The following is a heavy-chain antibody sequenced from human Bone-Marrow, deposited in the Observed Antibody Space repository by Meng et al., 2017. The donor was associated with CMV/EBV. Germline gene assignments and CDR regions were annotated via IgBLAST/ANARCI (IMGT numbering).Heavy chain of an antibody. CDR3: ARDREDGYNLEYYGMDV. Sequence: GGSLRLSCAASGFTFSSYWMSWVRQAPGKGLEWVANIKQDGSEKYYVDSVKGRFTISRDNAKNSLYLQMNSLRAEDTAVYYCARDREDGYNLEYYGMDVWGQGTTVTVYS. J-gene: IGHJ6*02. D-gene: IGHD5-24*01. CDR2: IKQDGSEK. V-gene: IGHV3-7*01. CDR1: GFTFSSYW.